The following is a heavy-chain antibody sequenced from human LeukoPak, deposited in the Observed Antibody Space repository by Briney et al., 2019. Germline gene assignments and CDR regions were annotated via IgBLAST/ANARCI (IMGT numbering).Heavy chain of an antibody. J-gene: IGHJ6*03. CDR1: GFTFSTYG. D-gene: IGHD3-16*01. Sequence: GGSLRLSCAASGFTFSTYGTHWVRQAPGKGLEWVAFIRYDESKIYYADSVKGRFTISRDNSKNTLYLQMNSLRAEDTAVYYCAKGVVITSPHYHMDVWGKGTTVTVSS. V-gene: IGHV3-30*02. CDR3: AKGVVITSPHYHMDV. CDR2: IRYDESKI.